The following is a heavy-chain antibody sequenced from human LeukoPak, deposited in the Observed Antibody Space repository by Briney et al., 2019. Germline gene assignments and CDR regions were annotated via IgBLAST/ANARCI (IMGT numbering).Heavy chain of an antibody. CDR1: GFTSSAYH. CDR3: ARVWQDYSGVDY. D-gene: IGHD2-21*01. Sequence: PGGSLRLSCAASGFTSSAYHINWVRQAPGKGLEWISYISTTGTTIHYADSVKGRFAISRDNAKSSLYLQMNSLRDEDTAVYYCARVWQDYSGVDYWGQGTLVTVSS. J-gene: IGHJ4*02. CDR2: ISTTGTTI. V-gene: IGHV3-48*02.